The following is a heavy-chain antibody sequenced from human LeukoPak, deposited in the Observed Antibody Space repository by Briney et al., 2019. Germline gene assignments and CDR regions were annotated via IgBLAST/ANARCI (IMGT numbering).Heavy chain of an antibody. J-gene: IGHJ6*03. CDR3: AKDYGYCSRTSCPLPSYYYMDV. CDR1: GFTFSSYA. CDR2: ISGSGGST. V-gene: IGHV3-23*01. D-gene: IGHD2-2*01. Sequence: GGSLRLSCAASGFTFSSYAMSWVRQAPGKGLEWVSAISGSGGSTYYADSVKGRFTISRDNSKNTLYLQMNSLRAEDTAVYYCAKDYGYCSRTSCPLPSYYYMDVWGKGTTVTVSS.